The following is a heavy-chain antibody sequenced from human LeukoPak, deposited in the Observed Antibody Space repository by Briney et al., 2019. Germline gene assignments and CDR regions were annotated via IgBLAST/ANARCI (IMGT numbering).Heavy chain of an antibody. CDR2: ISSSSSTI. V-gene: IGHV3-48*01. CDR3: ARDLGIPGY. J-gene: IGHJ4*02. D-gene: IGHD3-16*01. Sequence: GGSLRLSCAASGFTFSSDSMNWVRQAPGKGLEWVSYISSSSSTIYYADSVKGRFTISRDNAKNSLYLQMNSLRAEDTAVYYCARDLGIPGYWGQGTLVTVSS. CDR1: GFTFSSDS.